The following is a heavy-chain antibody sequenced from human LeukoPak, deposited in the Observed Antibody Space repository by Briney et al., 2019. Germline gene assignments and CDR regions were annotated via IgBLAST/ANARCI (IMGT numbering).Heavy chain of an antibody. D-gene: IGHD6-13*01. CDR2: ISYDGSNK. CDR1: GFTFSSYA. CDR3: ARGPAAHIIPFDY. Sequence: GRSLRLSCAASGFTFSSYAMHWVRQAQGKGLEWVAVISYDGSNKYYADSVKGRFTISRDNSKNTLYLQMNSLRAEDTAVYYCARGPAAHIIPFDYWGQGTLVTVSS. J-gene: IGHJ4*02. V-gene: IGHV3-30*04.